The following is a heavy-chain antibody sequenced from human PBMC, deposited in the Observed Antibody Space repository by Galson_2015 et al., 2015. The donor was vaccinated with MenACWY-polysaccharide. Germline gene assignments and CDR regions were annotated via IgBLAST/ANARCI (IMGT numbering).Heavy chain of an antibody. CDR1: GFTFNTHW. CDR2: INSDGSTT. D-gene: IGHD2-15*01. CDR3: TRRCSGDTCYSGAFDS. V-gene: IGHV3-74*01. Sequence: SLRLSCAASGFTFNTHWMHWVRQAPGKGLVWVSRINSDGSTTTYADSVKGRFTISRDNAKNTLYLQMNSLRADDTAVYFCTRRCSGDTCYSGAFDSWGQGTLVTVSS. J-gene: IGHJ4*02.